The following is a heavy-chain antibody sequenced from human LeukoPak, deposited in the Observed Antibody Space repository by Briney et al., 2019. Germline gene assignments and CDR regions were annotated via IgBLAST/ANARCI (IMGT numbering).Heavy chain of an antibody. J-gene: IGHJ6*03. CDR2: IYASGST. CDR1: GGSISSYY. Sequence: PSETLSLTCTVSGGSISSYYWTWIRQPAGKGLEWIGRIYASGSTNHNPSLKSRVTMSVDTSKNQFSLKLSSVTAADTAVYYCARGADYYDASGYKYYYYMDVWGKGTTVTVSS. CDR3: ARGADYYDASGYKYYYYMDV. D-gene: IGHD3-22*01. V-gene: IGHV4-4*07.